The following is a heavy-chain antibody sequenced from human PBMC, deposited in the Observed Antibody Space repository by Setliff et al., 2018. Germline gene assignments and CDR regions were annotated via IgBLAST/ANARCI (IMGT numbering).Heavy chain of an antibody. CDR1: GSTFSGPA. J-gene: IGHJ4*02. D-gene: IGHD3-10*01. CDR3: ASPFYSGSLGPPFPPHY. V-gene: IGHV3-73*01. Sequence: GSLRLSCAVSGSTFSGPAVHWVRQASGKGLEWVGRIRSKAFSYATRYTESMKGRFTISRDDSKNTAYLQMDSLNTEDTAVYHCASPFYSGSLGPPFPPHYWGQGTLVTVSS. CDR2: IRSKAFSYAT.